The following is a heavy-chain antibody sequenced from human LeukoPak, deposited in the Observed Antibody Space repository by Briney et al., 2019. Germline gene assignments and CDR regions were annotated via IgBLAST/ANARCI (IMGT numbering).Heavy chain of an antibody. CDR3: AKGLPRDSSGYLRGVVDY. J-gene: IGHJ4*02. CDR2: INGNGGST. D-gene: IGHD3-22*01. V-gene: IGHV3-23*01. CDR1: GFTFSSYA. Sequence: GGSLRLSCAASGFTFSSYAMSWIRQAPAQGLDLVSAINGNGGSTYYADSVQGRFTISRDNSKNTLYLQVNSLRAEDTAVYYCAKGLPRDSSGYLRGVVDYWGQGTLVTVSS.